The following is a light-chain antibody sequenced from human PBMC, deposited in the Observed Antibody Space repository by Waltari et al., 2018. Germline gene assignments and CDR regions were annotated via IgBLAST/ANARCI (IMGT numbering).Light chain of an antibody. CDR2: AAS. CDR1: QDIRNA. Sequence: AIQMTQSPSSLPASVGDRVTITCRASQDIRNALGWYQQRQGKAPSLLIYAASNLQGGVPSRFSGSGSGTDFTLTINSLQPEDFATYYCLQDHGYPRTFGQGTKLEIK. CDR3: LQDHGYPRT. J-gene: IGKJ2*01. V-gene: IGKV1-6*01.